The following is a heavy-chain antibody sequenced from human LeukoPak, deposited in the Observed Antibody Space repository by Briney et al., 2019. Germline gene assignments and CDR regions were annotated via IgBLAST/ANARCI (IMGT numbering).Heavy chain of an antibody. CDR1: GGTFSSYA. Sequence: ASVKVSCKASGGTFSSYAISWVRQAPGQGLEWMGGIIPIFGTANYAQKFQGRVTITADESTSTAYMELSSLRSEDTAVYYCARDATAYSSSSPYNWFDPWGQGTLVTVSS. J-gene: IGHJ5*02. CDR3: ARDATAYSSSSPYNWFDP. CDR2: IIPIFGTA. D-gene: IGHD6-6*01. V-gene: IGHV1-69*13.